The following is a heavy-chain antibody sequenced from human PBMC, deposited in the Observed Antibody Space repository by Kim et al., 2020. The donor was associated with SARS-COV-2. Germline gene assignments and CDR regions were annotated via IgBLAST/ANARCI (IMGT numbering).Heavy chain of an antibody. CDR1: GFTFSSYG. CDR3: AGGYSYGPDYYYYGMDV. V-gene: IGHV3-33*05. D-gene: IGHD5-18*01. CDR2: ISYDGSNK. J-gene: IGHJ6*02. Sequence: GGSLRLSCAASGFTFSSYGMHWVRQAPGKGLEWVAVISYDGSNKYYADSVKGRFTISRDNSKNTLYLQMNSLRAEDTAVYYCAGGYSYGPDYYYYGMDVWGQGTTVTVSS.